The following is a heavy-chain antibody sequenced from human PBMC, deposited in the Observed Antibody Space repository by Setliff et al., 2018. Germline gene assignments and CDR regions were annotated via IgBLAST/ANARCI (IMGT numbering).Heavy chain of an antibody. CDR3: AREMRRTYSDGSGYYAPPYFDF. Sequence: SETLSLTCTVSGGSISSYYWSWIRQPAGKGLEWIGHIYIGGSANYNPPLKSRVTMSIDTSKNQFSLKLNSVTAADMAVYYCAREMRRTYSDGSGYYAPPYFDFWGQGTLVTVSS. V-gene: IGHV4-4*07. D-gene: IGHD3-22*01. CDR2: IYIGGSA. J-gene: IGHJ4*02. CDR1: GGSISSYY.